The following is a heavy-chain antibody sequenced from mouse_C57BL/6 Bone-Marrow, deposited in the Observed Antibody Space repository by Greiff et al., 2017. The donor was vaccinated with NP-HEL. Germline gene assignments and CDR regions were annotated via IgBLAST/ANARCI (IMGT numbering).Heavy chain of an antibody. CDR2: IWWDDDK. Sequence: QVTLKESGPGILQPSQTLSLTCSFSGFSLSTFGMGVGWIRQPSGKGLEWLAHIWWDDDKYYNPALKSRLTISKDTSKNQVFLKIANVDTADTATYYCARSTAQARGYYFDYWGQGTTLTVSS. J-gene: IGHJ2*01. CDR3: ARSTAQARGYYFDY. V-gene: IGHV8-8*01. D-gene: IGHD3-2*02. CDR1: GFSLSTFGMG.